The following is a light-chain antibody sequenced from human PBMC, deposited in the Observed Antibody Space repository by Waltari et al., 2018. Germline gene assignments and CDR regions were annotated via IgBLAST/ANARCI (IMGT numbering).Light chain of an antibody. CDR1: QSVNRW. CDR3: QQYEAFPVT. Sequence: DIQMTQSPSTLSESVGDRVTITCRASQSVNRWLAWYQQKPGKAPKLLISKASALQNGVAPRFSGGGSGTEFTLTISNLQPDDSSTYYCQQYEAFPVTFGQGTKVEIK. J-gene: IGKJ1*01. V-gene: IGKV1-5*03. CDR2: KAS.